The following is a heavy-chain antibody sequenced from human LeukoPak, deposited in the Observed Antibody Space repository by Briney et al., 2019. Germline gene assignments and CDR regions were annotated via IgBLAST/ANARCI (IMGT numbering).Heavy chain of an antibody. CDR3: VRDRFDYALDY. Sequence: GGSLRLSCAASGFTFSSYSMNWVRQAPGKGLEWVSYISSSSSTIYYADSVKGRFTISRDNAKNSLYLQMNSLRAEDTAVYYCVRDRFDYALDYWGQGALVTVSS. J-gene: IGHJ4*02. CDR2: ISSSSSTI. D-gene: IGHD4-17*01. V-gene: IGHV3-48*01. CDR1: GFTFSSYS.